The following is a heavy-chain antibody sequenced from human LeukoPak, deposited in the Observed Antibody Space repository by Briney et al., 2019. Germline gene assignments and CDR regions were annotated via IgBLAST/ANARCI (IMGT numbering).Heavy chain of an antibody. V-gene: IGHV4-4*02. CDR1: GGSISSSNW. Sequence: SETLSLTCTVSGGSISSSNWWSWVRQPPGKGLEWIGEIYHSGSTNYNPSLKSRVTISVDKSKSQFSLKLSSVTAADTAVYYCARDLCGGDCYWPYYFDYWGQGTLVTVSS. J-gene: IGHJ4*02. CDR3: ARDLCGGDCYWPYYFDY. D-gene: IGHD2-21*02. CDR2: IYHSGST.